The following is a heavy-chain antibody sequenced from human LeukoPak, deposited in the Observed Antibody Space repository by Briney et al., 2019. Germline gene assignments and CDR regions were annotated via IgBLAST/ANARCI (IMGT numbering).Heavy chain of an antibody. CDR1: GLAFSGYS. J-gene: IGHJ4*02. CDR3: ARDFTPEWFDIH. Sequence: GGSLRLSCVASGLAFSGYSMHWVRQAPGKGLEWVGVISCDGSDEYYTDSVKGRFTISRDNSKNTVYLQMNSLRADDTAVYYCARDFTPEWFDIHWGQGTLVTVS. V-gene: IGHV3-30*04. D-gene: IGHD3-3*01. CDR2: ISCDGSDE.